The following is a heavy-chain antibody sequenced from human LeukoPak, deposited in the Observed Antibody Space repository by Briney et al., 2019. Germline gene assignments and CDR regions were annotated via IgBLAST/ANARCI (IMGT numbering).Heavy chain of an antibody. V-gene: IGHV3-23*01. CDR1: GFTFSSFA. J-gene: IGHJ4*02. CDR2: ISVSGGRT. Sequence: PGGSLRLSCAASGFTFSSFAMSWVRQALGKGPEWVSAISVSGGRTYYAESVKGRFTISRDNSKNTPYLQMNSLRVEDTAVYYCAKLRDSSGWRFDYWGQGTLVTVSS. D-gene: IGHD6-19*01. CDR3: AKLRDSSGWRFDY.